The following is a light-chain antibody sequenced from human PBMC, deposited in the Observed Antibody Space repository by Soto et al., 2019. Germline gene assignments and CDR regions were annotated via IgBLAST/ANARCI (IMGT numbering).Light chain of an antibody. CDR3: QQRGSWPQLT. CDR1: QSVDSS. Sequence: DIVLTQSPATLSLSPGERATLSCRASQSVDSSLAWFQQKPGQAPRLLIYDASNRATGIPARFSGSGSGTDFTLTISSLEPEYFAVYYCQQRGSWPQLTFGGGTKVEI. V-gene: IGKV3-11*01. CDR2: DAS. J-gene: IGKJ4*01.